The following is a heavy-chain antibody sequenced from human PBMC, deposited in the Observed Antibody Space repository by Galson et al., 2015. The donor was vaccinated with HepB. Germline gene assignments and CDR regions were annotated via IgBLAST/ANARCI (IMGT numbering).Heavy chain of an antibody. D-gene: IGHD3-10*01. CDR2: ISSSRSYI. CDR3: ARDISKGWFGELPGMDAFDI. Sequence: SLRLSCAASGFTFTRHTMNWVRQAPGKGLEWVSSISSSRSYIYYADSVKGRFTITRDNAKKSLYLQMNSLRAEDTAVYYCARDISKGWFGELPGMDAFDIWGQGTMVTVSS. V-gene: IGHV3-21*01. J-gene: IGHJ3*02. CDR1: GFTFTRHT.